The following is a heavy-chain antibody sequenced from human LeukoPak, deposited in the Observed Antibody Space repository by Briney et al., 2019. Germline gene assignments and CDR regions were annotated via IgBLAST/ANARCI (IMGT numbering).Heavy chain of an antibody. V-gene: IGHV4-39*07. CDR2: IYYSGST. Sequence: PSETLSLTCTVSGDSISSSSFYWGWIRQPPGKGLAWIASIYYSGSTNYNPSLKSRVTISVDTSKNQFSLKLNSVTAADTAVYYCARISGWYEMDYYYYMDVWGKGTTVTVSS. CDR1: GDSISSSSFY. J-gene: IGHJ6*03. CDR3: ARISGWYEMDYYYYMDV. D-gene: IGHD6-19*01.